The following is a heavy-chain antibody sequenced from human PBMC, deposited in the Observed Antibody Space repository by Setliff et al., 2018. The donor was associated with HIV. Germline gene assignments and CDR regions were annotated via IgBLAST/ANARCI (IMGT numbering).Heavy chain of an antibody. Sequence: SETLSLTCTVSGASVSTTGYYWGWLRQSPGKGLQWIGTTFYSGSIYYNPSLKSRVTISLDTSNNDFSLTLTSVTAADTALYFCATYLSDNYLDGAFDIWGRGTMVTVSS. V-gene: IGHV4-39*02. J-gene: IGHJ3*02. CDR2: TFYSGSI. D-gene: IGHD3-3*01. CDR1: GASVSTTGYY. CDR3: ATYLSDNYLDGAFDI.